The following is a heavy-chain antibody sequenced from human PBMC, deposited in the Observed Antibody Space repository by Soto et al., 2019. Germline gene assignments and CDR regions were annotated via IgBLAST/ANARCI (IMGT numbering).Heavy chain of an antibody. Sequence: GGSLRLSCAASGFTFSSYAMSWVRQAPGKGLEWVSAISGSGGSTYYADSVKGRFTISRDNSKNTLYLQMNSLRAEDTAVYYCAKVHYDSSGYYYPVDYWGQGTLVTVS. CDR3: AKVHYDSSGYYYPVDY. J-gene: IGHJ4*02. D-gene: IGHD3-22*01. CDR1: GFTFSSYA. V-gene: IGHV3-23*01. CDR2: ISGSGGST.